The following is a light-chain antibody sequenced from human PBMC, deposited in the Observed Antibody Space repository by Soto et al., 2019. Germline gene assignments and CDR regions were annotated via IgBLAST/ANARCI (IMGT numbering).Light chain of an antibody. CDR3: QHSLDPPRT. J-gene: IGKJ1*01. V-gene: IGKV1-12*01. CDR2: AAS. CDR1: QDISSW. Sequence: DIQMPQSPSSVSASVGDSVTITCRASQDISSWLAWYQQKPGKAPNLLIYAASSLQSGVPSRFSGSGSGTDFTLNINSLQPEDIATYYCQHSLDPPRTFGPGNKVEMK.